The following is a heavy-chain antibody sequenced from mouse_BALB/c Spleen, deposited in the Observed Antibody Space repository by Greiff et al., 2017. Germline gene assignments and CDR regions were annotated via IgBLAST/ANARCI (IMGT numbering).Heavy chain of an antibody. CDR1: GFAFSSYD. CDR2: ISSGGGST. Sequence: EVQGVESGGGLVKPGGSLKLSCAASGFAFSSYDMSWVRQTPEKRLEWVAYISSGGGSTYYPDTVKGRFTISRDNAKNTLYLQMSSLKSEDTAMYYCARHPYYYGSGYFDYWGQGTTLTVSS. V-gene: IGHV5-12-1*01. CDR3: ARHPYYYGSGYFDY. D-gene: IGHD1-1*01. J-gene: IGHJ2*01.